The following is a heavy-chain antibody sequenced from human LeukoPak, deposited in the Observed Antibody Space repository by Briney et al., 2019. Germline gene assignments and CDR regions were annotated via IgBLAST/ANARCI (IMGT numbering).Heavy chain of an antibody. V-gene: IGHV1-2*02. CDR2: INPNSGGT. D-gene: IGHD3-16*01. CDR1: GYTFTDYY. J-gene: IGHJ4*02. CDR3: ARRLRLGEYNS. Sequence: GASVKVSCKASGYTFTDYYMHWVRQAPGQGLEWMGWINPNSGGTNYAQKFQGSVTMTTDTSTSTAYMELRSLRSDDTAVYYCARRLRLGEYNSWGQGTLVTVSS.